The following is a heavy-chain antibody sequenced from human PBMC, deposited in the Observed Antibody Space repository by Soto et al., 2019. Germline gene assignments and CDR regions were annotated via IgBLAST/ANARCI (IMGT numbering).Heavy chain of an antibody. D-gene: IGHD3-3*01. J-gene: IGHJ5*02. V-gene: IGHV1-46*01. Sequence: ASVKVSCKASGYTFTSYYMHWVRPAPGQGLEWMGILNPSGGSTSYAQKFQGRVTMTRDTSASTAYMELSSLRSEDTAVYYCARDRYDFWSGYSSGKSNWFDPWSQGTLVTVSS. CDR3: ARDRYDFWSGYSSGKSNWFDP. CDR2: LNPSGGST. CDR1: GYTFTSYY.